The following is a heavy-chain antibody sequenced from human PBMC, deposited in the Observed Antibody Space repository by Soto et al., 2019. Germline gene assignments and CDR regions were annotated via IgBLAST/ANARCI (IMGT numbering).Heavy chain of an antibody. J-gene: IGHJ4*02. Sequence: SETLSLTXTVSGGSISSYYWSWIRQPPGKGLEWIGYIYYSGSTNYNPSLKSRVTISVDTSKNQFSLKLRSVTAADTALYYCARVGGVAARTFDYWGQGTLVTVSS. V-gene: IGHV4-59*01. D-gene: IGHD6-6*01. CDR2: IYYSGST. CDR3: ARVGGVAARTFDY. CDR1: GGSISSYY.